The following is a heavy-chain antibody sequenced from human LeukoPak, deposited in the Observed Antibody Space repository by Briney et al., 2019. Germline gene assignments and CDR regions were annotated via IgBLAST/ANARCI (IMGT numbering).Heavy chain of an antibody. CDR2: IYYTGST. CDR3: ARGPYYSDSVTYSFDY. Sequence: SETLSLTCTVPGGSISSGSYYWSWIRQPPGKGLEWIGYIYYTGSTNYNSSLTSRVTISVDTSKNQFSLKLNSVTAADTAVYYCARGPYYSDSVTYSFDYWGQGALVTVSS. CDR1: GGSISSGSYY. J-gene: IGHJ4*02. D-gene: IGHD3-22*01. V-gene: IGHV4-61*01.